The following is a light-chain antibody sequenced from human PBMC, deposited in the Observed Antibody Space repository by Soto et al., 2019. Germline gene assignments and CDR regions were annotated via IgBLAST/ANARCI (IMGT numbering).Light chain of an antibody. CDR2: EVN. V-gene: IGLV2-8*01. Sequence: QSALTQPPSASGSPRQSVTISCTGTSSDVGDYNYVSWYQQYPGKAPKLMIYEVNKRPSGVPDRFSGSKSGNTASLTVSGLQAEDEADYYCSSYAGSNIIFGGGTKLTVL. CDR1: SSDVGDYNY. J-gene: IGLJ2*01. CDR3: SSYAGSNII.